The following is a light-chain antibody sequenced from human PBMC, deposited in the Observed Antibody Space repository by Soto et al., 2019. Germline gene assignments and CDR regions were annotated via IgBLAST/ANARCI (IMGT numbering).Light chain of an antibody. J-gene: IGKJ4*01. CDR1: RSVSRNY. Sequence: EIVLTHSPATPAFXPXXXXTXXXMASRSVSRNYLAWYQQKPGQAPRLLIYEASSRSTGIPDRFSGSASGTDFTLTISRLEPEGFAVYYCQQYVTSPLTFGGGTKVDIK. CDR2: EAS. CDR3: QQYVTSPLT. V-gene: IGKV3-20*01.